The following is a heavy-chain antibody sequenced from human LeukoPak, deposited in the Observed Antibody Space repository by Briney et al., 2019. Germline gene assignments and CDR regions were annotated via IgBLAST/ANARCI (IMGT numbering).Heavy chain of an antibody. Sequence: GESLRISCKGSGYSFSAWWIGWVRQVPGKGLEWMGIIYPGDSDTKYSPSFQGQVTISADKSISTAYLQWSSLNASDTAMYYCARRGRDGYHFYYWGQGTLVTVSS. CDR3: ARRGRDGYHFYY. J-gene: IGHJ4*02. CDR2: IYPGDSDT. V-gene: IGHV5-51*01. CDR1: GYSFSAWW. D-gene: IGHD5-24*01.